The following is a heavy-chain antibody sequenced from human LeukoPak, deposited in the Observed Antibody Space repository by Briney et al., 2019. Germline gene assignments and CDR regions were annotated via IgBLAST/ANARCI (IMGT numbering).Heavy chain of an antibody. CDR3: ARAGATMVRGVSRTKAYGMDV. Sequence: SETLSLTCAVYGGSFSGYYWSWIRQPPGKGLEWIGEINHSGSTNYNPSLKSRVTISVDTSKNQFSLKLSCVTAADTAVYYCARAGATMVRGVSRTKAYGMDVWGQGTTVTVSS. D-gene: IGHD3-10*01. CDR2: INHSGST. J-gene: IGHJ6*02. CDR1: GGSFSGYY. V-gene: IGHV4-34*01.